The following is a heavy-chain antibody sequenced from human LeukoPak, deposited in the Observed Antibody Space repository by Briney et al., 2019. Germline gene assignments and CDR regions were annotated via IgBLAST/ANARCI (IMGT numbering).Heavy chain of an antibody. J-gene: IGHJ4*02. D-gene: IGHD3-3*01. Sequence: GASVKVSCKASGYTFTSYAMHWVRQAPGQRLEWMGWINAGNGNTKYSQKFQGRVTITRDTSASTAYMELSSLRSEDTAVYYCARDWLYYDSQTTPDYRGQGTLVTVSS. CDR2: INAGNGNT. CDR1: GYTFTSYA. V-gene: IGHV1-3*01. CDR3: ARDWLYYDSQTTPDY.